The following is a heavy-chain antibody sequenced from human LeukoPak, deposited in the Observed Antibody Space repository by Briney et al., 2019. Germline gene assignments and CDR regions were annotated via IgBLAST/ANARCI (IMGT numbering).Heavy chain of an antibody. J-gene: IGHJ4*02. V-gene: IGHV3-66*01. D-gene: IGHD2-15*01. Sequence: GGSLRLSCAASGYTFSSYAMSWVRQAPGKGLEWVSVIYSGGSTYYADSVKGRFTISRDNSKNTLYLQMNTLRAEDTAVYYCARERCSGGSCFLEHWGQETLVTVSS. CDR2: IYSGGST. CDR3: ARERCSGGSCFLEH. CDR1: GYTFSSYA.